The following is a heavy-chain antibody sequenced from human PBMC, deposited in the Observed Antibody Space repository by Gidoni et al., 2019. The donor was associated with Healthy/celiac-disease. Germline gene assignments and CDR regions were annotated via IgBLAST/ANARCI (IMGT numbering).Heavy chain of an antibody. CDR1: GYSISSGYY. V-gene: IGHV4-38-2*01. CDR2: IYHSGST. D-gene: IGHD5-18*01. Sequence: QVQLQESGPGLVKPSETLSLTFAVSGYSISSGYYWGWIRPPPGKGREWIGSIYHSGSTYYNPSLKSRVTISVDTSKNQFALKLSSVTAADTAVYYWARGTLDTAMPLGAFDIWGQGTMVTVSS. J-gene: IGHJ3*02. CDR3: ARGTLDTAMPLGAFDI.